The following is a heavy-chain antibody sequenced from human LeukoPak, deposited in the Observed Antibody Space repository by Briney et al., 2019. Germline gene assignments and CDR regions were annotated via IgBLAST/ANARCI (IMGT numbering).Heavy chain of an antibody. J-gene: IGHJ4*02. D-gene: IGHD3-9*01. CDR3: TRDPTYYLRYGYFDF. CDR1: GFSLTSSA. Sequence: GRSLRLSCAASGFSLTSSAMNWVRQAPGKGLEWVSSINSVSSHIYYANSVRGRFTISRDNAKNSLYLQMSSPTAEDTAVYYCTRDPTYYLRYGYFDFWGQGVLVTVSS. CDR2: INSVSSHI. V-gene: IGHV3-21*01.